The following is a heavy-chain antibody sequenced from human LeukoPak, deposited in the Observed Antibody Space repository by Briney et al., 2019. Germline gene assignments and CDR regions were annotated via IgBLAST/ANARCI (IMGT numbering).Heavy chain of an antibody. CDR3: ARDGRYYYDTSGPSLD. V-gene: IGHV3-53*01. Sequence: GGSLRLSCAASGFTVSSNYMSWVRQAPGKGLEWVSVIYSGGTTYYADSVKGRFTTSRDHSKNTLYLQMNSLRAEDTAVYYCARDGRYYYDTSGPSLDWGQGTLVTVSS. CDR1: GFTVSSNY. J-gene: IGHJ4*02. CDR2: IYSGGTT. D-gene: IGHD3-22*01.